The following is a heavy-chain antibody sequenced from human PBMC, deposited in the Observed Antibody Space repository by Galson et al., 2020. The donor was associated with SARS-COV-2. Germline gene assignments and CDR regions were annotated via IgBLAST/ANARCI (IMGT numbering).Heavy chain of an antibody. CDR3: ARALGGNYYYGLDV. J-gene: IGHJ6*02. D-gene: IGHD1-26*01. Sequence: GKGLEWVGVISYDGINKYYADSVKGRFTISRDNSKHTLYLQMNSLRAEDTAIYYCARALGGNYYYGLDVWGQGTTVTVSS. CDR2: ISYDGINK. V-gene: IGHV3-30*04.